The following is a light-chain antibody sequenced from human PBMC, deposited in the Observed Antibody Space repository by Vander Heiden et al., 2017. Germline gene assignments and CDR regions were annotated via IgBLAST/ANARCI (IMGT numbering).Light chain of an antibody. V-gene: IGLV2-8*01. CDR1: SSDVGGYKY. CDR3: ISYAGSNNLV. CDR2: EDT. Sequence: QSALTQPPSAPASPGHSVPTACTGSSSDVGGYKYVSWYQQHPGKAPILMIYEDTKRPSGVPDRFSGSKSGNTASLTVSGLQAEDEADYYCISYAGSNNLVFSGGTKLTVL. J-gene: IGLJ2*01.